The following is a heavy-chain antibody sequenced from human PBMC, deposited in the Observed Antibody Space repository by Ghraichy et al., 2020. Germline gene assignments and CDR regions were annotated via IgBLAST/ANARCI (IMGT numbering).Heavy chain of an antibody. V-gene: IGHV3-15*01. CDR1: GFTFNNAW. CDR3: TTEGWDLLKWKGAFDY. J-gene: IGHJ4*02. CDR2: IKNKPDGGTT. Sequence: GESLNISCAASGFTFNNAWMSWVRQAPGKGLEWVGRIKNKPDGGTTDNAAPVKGRFTISRDDSKNILYLQMNSLRTEDTAVYYCTTEGWDLLKWKGAFDYWGQGTLVPVSS. D-gene: IGHD1-26*01.